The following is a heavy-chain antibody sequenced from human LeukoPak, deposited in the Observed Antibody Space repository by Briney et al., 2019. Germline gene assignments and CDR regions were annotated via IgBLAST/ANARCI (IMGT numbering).Heavy chain of an antibody. Sequence: GGSLRLSCTASGFTFGDYAMSWVRQATGKGLEWVGFIRNKAYGGTTEYAASVKGRFTISRDDSKSFAYLQMNSLKTEDTAVYYCTAQVFCSGRSCYSHWYFDLWGRGTLVTVSS. CDR1: GFTFGDYA. V-gene: IGHV3-49*04. CDR3: TAQVFCSGRSCYSHWYFDL. J-gene: IGHJ2*01. CDR2: IRNKAYGGTT. D-gene: IGHD2-15*01.